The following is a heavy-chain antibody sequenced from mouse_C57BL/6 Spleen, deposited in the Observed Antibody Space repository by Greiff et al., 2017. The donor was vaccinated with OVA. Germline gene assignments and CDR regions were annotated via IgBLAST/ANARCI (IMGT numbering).Heavy chain of an antibody. Sequence: EVKLMESGGGLVQPGGSLKLSCAASGFTFSDYGMAWVRQAPRKGPEWVAFISNLAYSIYYADTVTGRFTISRENAKNTLYLEMSSLRSEDTAMYYCARGGYGSSHWYFDVWGTGTTVTVSS. CDR2: ISNLAYSI. CDR3: ARGGYGSSHWYFDV. V-gene: IGHV5-15*01. D-gene: IGHD1-1*01. J-gene: IGHJ1*03. CDR1: GFTFSDYG.